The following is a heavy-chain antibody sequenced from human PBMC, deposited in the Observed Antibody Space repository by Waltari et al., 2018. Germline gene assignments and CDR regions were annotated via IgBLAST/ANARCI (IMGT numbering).Heavy chain of an antibody. D-gene: IGHD5-18*01. Sequence: QVQLVQSGAEVKKPGASLKVSCKASGYTFSYYALHWVRQAPGQSLEWMGWINAGQGNTRYSRHFKDRVTITRDTSASTAYMELSSLTSEDSAVYYCARGNTAMGNHEFDFWGQGTLVAVSS. V-gene: IGHV1-3*01. CDR1: GYTFSYYA. J-gene: IGHJ4*02. CDR2: INAGQGNT. CDR3: ARGNTAMGNHEFDF.